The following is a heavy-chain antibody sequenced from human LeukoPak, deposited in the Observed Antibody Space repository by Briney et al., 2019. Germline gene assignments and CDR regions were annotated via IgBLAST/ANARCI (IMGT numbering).Heavy chain of an antibody. D-gene: IGHD6-19*01. CDR2: IYTSGST. J-gene: IGHJ1*01. V-gene: IGHV4-61*02. CDR3: ATGYSSGLEYFQH. CDR1: GGSISSGSYY. Sequence: SETLSLTCTVSGGSISSGSYYWSWIRQPAGKGLEWIGRIYTSGSTNYNPSLRSRVTISVDTSKNQFSLKLSSVTAADTAVYYCATGYSSGLEYFQHWGQGTLVTVSS.